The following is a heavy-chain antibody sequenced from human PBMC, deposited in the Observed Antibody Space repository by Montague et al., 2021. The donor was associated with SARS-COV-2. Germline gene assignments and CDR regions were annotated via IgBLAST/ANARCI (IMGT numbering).Heavy chain of an antibody. CDR3: ARQDGILNGYYYYGIDV. J-gene: IGHJ6*02. D-gene: IGHD3-9*01. Sequence: SETLSLTCTVSGGSISSSSYYWGWIRQPPGKGLEWIGSIYYSGSTYYNPSLKSRVTISVDTSKNQFSLKLSSVTAADTAVCYCARQDGILNGYYYYGIDVWGQGTLVTVSS. CDR2: IYYSGST. V-gene: IGHV4-39*01. CDR1: GGSISSSSYY.